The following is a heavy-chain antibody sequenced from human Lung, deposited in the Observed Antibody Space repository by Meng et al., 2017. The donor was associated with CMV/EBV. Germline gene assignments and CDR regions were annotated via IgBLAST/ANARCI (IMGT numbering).Heavy chain of an antibody. CDR2: VYSSGST. CDR3: ARGRGDDLWSGFYYYFDN. D-gene: IGHD3-3*01. Sequence: GSLRLXXTVSGVSISNFYWGWIRQPPGGGLEWLGNVYSSGSTNYNPSLKSRVTMSVDTSRSQFSLNLTSVTAADTATYFCARGRGDDLWSGFYYYFDNWGQGAXVTVSS. V-gene: IGHV4-59*01. CDR1: GVSISNFY. J-gene: IGHJ4*02.